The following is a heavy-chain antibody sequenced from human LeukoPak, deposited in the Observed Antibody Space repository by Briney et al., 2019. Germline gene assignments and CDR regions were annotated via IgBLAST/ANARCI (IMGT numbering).Heavy chain of an antibody. CDR2: ISWNSGSI. CDR1: GFTFDDYA. J-gene: IGHJ4*02. V-gene: IGHV3-9*01. Sequence: GGSLRLSCAASGFTFDDYAMHWVRQAPGKGLEWVSGISWNSGSIGYADSVKGRFTISRDNAKNSLYLQMNSLRAEDTALYYCAKAIGGNSHFDYWGQGTLVTVSS. D-gene: IGHD4-23*01. CDR3: AKAIGGNSHFDY.